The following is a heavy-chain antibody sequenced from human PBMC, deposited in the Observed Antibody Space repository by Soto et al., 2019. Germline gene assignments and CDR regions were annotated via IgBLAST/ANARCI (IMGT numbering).Heavy chain of an antibody. J-gene: IGHJ6*02. V-gene: IGHV3-73*01. CDR1: GFTFSGSA. CDR3: TRRYDSDYYYYYGMDV. D-gene: IGHD3-22*01. Sequence: VGSLRLSCAASGFTFSGSAMHWVRQASGKGLEWVGRIRSKANSYATAYAASVKGRFTISRDDSKNTAYLQMNSLKTEDTAVYYCTRRYDSDYYYYYGMDVWGQGTTVTVSS. CDR2: IRSKANSYAT.